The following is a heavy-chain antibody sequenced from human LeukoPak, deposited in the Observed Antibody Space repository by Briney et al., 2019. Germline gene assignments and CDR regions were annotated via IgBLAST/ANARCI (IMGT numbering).Heavy chain of an antibody. V-gene: IGHV4-28*01. CDR1: GYSISSSNW. Sequence: SEALSLTCTVSGYSISSSNWWGWIRQPPGKGLEWIAYIYYGGNTFYNPSLKSRITMSVDTSKNQFSLKLSSVTAVDTAVYYCARVIGYCSSTSCFGYFDYWGQGTLVTVSS. J-gene: IGHJ4*02. CDR3: ARVIGYCSSTSCFGYFDY. D-gene: IGHD2-2*01. CDR2: IYYGGNT.